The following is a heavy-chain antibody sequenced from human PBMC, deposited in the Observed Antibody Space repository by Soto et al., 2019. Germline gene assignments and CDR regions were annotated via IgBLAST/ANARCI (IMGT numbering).Heavy chain of an antibody. V-gene: IGHV4-59*01. D-gene: IGHD3-9*01. CDR1: GGSISSYY. CDR3: ARGGSRNGILTGRYDY. Sequence: KTSETLSLTCAVSGGSISSYYWSWIRQPPGKGLEWIGYIYYSGSTNYNPSLKSRVTISVDTSKNQFSLKLSSVTAADAAVYYCARGGSRNGILTGRYDYWGQGTLVTVSS. CDR2: IYYSGST. J-gene: IGHJ4*02.